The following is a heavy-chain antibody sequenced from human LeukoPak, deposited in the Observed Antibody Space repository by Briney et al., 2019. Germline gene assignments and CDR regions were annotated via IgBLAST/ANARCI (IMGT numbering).Heavy chain of an antibody. Sequence: SETLSLTCTVSGVSISSSSYYWGWIRQPPGKGLEWIGSIYYSGSTYYNPSLKSRVTISVDTSKNQFSLKLSSVTAADTAVYYCAREGGYSYGFSYYYMDVWGKGTTVTISS. D-gene: IGHD5-18*01. CDR3: AREGGYSYGFSYYYMDV. V-gene: IGHV4-39*07. CDR1: GVSISSSSYY. J-gene: IGHJ6*03. CDR2: IYYSGST.